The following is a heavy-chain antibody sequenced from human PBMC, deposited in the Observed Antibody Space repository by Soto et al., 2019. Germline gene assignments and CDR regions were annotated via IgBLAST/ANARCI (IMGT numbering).Heavy chain of an antibody. D-gene: IGHD5-12*01. Sequence: PGESLKISCKGSGYSFTSYWIGWVRQMPGKGLEWMGIIYPGDSDTRYSPSFQGQVTISADKSISTAYLQWSSLKASDTAMYYCGELPPSVGSGYDFSWSDAFDIWGQGTMVTVSS. J-gene: IGHJ3*02. V-gene: IGHV5-51*01. CDR3: GELPPSVGSGYDFSWSDAFDI. CDR2: IYPGDSDT. CDR1: GYSFTSYW.